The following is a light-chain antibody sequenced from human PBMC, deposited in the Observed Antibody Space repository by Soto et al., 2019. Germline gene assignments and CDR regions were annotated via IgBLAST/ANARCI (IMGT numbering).Light chain of an antibody. V-gene: IGKV3-11*01. CDR3: QQRSNRLT. J-gene: IGKJ4*01. Sequence: EIVLTQSPATLSLSPGERATLSCRASQSVSNFLAWYQQRPGQAPRLLLYGASNRATGTSARFSGSGSGTDFTLTISSLEPEDSAVYYCQQRSNRLTFGGGTKVEIK. CDR2: GAS. CDR1: QSVSNF.